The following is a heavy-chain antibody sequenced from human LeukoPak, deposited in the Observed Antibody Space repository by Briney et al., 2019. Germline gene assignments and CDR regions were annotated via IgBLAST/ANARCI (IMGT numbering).Heavy chain of an antibody. CDR2: IYYSGST. CDR1: GGSISSYY. V-gene: IGHV4-59*01. Sequence: SETLSLTCTVSGGSISSYYWSWIRQPPGKGLEWVGYIYYSGSTNYNSSLTSRVTISVDTSKNQFSLTLSSVSAADTAVYYCARVGRYCSGGSCYSDFDYWGQGTLVTVSS. CDR3: ARVGRYCSGGSCYSDFDY. D-gene: IGHD2-15*01. J-gene: IGHJ4*02.